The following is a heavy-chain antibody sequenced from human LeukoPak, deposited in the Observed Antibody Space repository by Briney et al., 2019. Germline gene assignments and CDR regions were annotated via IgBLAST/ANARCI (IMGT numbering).Heavy chain of an antibody. Sequence: GGSLRLSCAASGFTFSSYAMHWVRQAPGKGLEWVAVISYDGSNKYYAGSVKGRFTISRDNSKNMLYLQMNSLRAEDTAVYYCAKDREGYDIVGDYWGQGTLVTVSS. D-gene: IGHD2-2*01. CDR1: GFTFSSYA. CDR2: ISYDGSNK. V-gene: IGHV3-30-3*01. J-gene: IGHJ4*02. CDR3: AKDREGYDIVGDY.